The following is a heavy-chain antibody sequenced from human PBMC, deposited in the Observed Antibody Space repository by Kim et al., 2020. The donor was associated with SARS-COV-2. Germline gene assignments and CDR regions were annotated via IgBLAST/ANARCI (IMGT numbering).Heavy chain of an antibody. V-gene: IGHV3-23*01. CDR3: VKGLTYSSGSGAFDL. D-gene: IGHD6-19*01. Sequence: GGSLRLSCAASGFTFGSYAMTWVRQAPGKGLEWVSTMSRSGSTYYADSVKGRFTVSRDNSKNTLYVQMNILRAEDTAIYYCVKGLTYSSGSGAFDLWGQG. J-gene: IGHJ3*01. CDR2: MSRSGST. CDR1: GFTFGSYA.